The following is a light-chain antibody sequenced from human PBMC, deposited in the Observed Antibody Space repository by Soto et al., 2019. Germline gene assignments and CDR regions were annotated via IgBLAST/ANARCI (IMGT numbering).Light chain of an antibody. CDR3: QQYRTYS. Sequence: EIVLTQSPATLSLSPGERATLSCRASQSVSSYLAWYQQKPGQAPRLLIYDASTRATGIPARFSGSGSGTDFTLTISSLEPEDFATYYCQQYRTYSFGQGSRVEIK. CDR1: QSVSSY. V-gene: IGKV3-11*01. CDR2: DAS. J-gene: IGKJ1*01.